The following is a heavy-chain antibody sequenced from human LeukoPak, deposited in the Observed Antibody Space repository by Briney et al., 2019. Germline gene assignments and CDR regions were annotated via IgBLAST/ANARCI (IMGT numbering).Heavy chain of an antibody. V-gene: IGHV1-2*06. J-gene: IGHJ4*02. CDR1: GYTFTGYY. CDR2: INPINGAT. Sequence: GASVKVSCKASGYTFTGYYMHWVRQAPGQGLEWMGRINPINGATNYAQKLQGRVTITGDTSISTAYMELSSLRSDDTAVYYCTRETGSYHGNDYWGQGTLVTVSS. D-gene: IGHD1-26*01. CDR3: TRETGSYHGNDY.